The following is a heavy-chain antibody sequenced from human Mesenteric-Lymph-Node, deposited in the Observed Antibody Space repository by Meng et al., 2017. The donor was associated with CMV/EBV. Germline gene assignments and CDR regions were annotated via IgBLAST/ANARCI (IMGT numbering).Heavy chain of an antibody. CDR1: GYTFTSYD. V-gene: IGHV1-8*02. CDR3: ARENSTMTTISWFDP. D-gene: IGHD4-17*01. J-gene: IGHJ5*02. CDR2: KNPNSGNT. Sequence: ASVKVSCKASGYTFTSYDINWVRQATGQGLEWMGWKNPNSGNTGYAQKFQGRVTMTRDTSMSTAYMELSRLRSDDTAVYYCARENSTMTTISWFDPWGQGTLVTVSS.